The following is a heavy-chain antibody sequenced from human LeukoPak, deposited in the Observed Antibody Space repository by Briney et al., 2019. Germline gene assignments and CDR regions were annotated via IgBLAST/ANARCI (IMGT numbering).Heavy chain of an antibody. CDR1: GLTFNNYA. D-gene: IGHD5-18*01. J-gene: IGHJ5*02. CDR2: ISGSGRNT. V-gene: IGHV3-23*01. Sequence: GGSLRLSCVAPGLTFNNYAMTWVRQAPGKGLEWVSSISGSGRNTYYADSVKGRFTISRDNSKNTVYLQLNSLRVDDTAVFYCAQSSGYNYAVSWGQGTLVAVSS. CDR3: AQSSGYNYAVS.